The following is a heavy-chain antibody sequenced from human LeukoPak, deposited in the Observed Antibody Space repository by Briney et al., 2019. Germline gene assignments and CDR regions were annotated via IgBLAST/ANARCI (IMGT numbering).Heavy chain of an antibody. J-gene: IGHJ4*02. CDR3: VISHRPRQWPLVV. CDR2: ISYDGSNK. Sequence: GGSLRLSCAASGFTFSSYGMHWVRQAPGKGLGWVAIISYDGSNKYYADSVKGRFTISRDNSKNTLYLQMNSLRAEDTAVYYCVISHRPRQWPLVVWGQGTLVTVSS. D-gene: IGHD6-13*01. V-gene: IGHV3-30*03. CDR1: GFTFSSYG.